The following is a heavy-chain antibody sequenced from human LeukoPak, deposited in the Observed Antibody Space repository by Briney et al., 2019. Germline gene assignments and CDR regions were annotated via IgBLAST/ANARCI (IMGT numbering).Heavy chain of an antibody. CDR2: ISGSGANT. V-gene: IGHV3-23*01. D-gene: IGHD3/OR15-3a*01. Sequence: GGSLRLSCAASGFTFSTYAMSWVRQAPGKGLEWVSTISGSGANTYYADSVRGRFTISRDNSKNTLYLHMNSLRAEDTAVYYCAKEWAGYTNPYYFDYWGQGTLVTVSS. J-gene: IGHJ4*02. CDR3: AKEWAGYTNPYYFDY. CDR1: GFTFSTYA.